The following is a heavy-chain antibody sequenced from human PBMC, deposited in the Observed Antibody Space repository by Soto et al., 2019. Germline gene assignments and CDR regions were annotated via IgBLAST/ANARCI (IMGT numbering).Heavy chain of an antibody. D-gene: IGHD2-2*01. Sequence: QMQLEQSGAEVQRPGSSVKVSCKTSGGNFNTYPISWVRQAPGHRLEWMGKIIPILGTPDYAQKFQGRVTINADAATTTVYMELRSLKSDDSAVYYCARDSRPWGSTGWKRGNMFDIWGPGKMVNASS. V-gene: IGHV1-69*18. CDR2: IIPILGTP. J-gene: IGHJ3*02. CDR1: GGNFNTYP. CDR3: ARDSRPWGSTGWKRGNMFDI.